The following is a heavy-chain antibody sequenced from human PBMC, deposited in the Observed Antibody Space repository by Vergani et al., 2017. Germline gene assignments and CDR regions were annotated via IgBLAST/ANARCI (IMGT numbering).Heavy chain of an antibody. V-gene: IGHV4-61*02. CDR1: GGSISSGSYY. Sequence: QVQLQESGPGLVKPSQTLSLTCTVSGGSISSGSYYWSWIRQPAGKGLEWIGRIYTSGSTNYNPSLKRRVTISVDTSKNQFSLKLSSVTAADTAVYYCARSSIPLGTVGYYFDYWGQGTLVTVSS. D-gene: IGHD1-1*01. CDR3: ARSSIPLGTVGYYFDY. J-gene: IGHJ4*02. CDR2: IYTSGST.